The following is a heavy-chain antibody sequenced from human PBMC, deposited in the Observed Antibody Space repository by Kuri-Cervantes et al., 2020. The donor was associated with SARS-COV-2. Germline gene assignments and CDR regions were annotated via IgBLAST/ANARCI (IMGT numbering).Heavy chain of an antibody. CDR3: ARGAASITMIVVVGNFDY. D-gene: IGHD3-22*01. CDR2: INHSGST. CDR1: GGSFSGYY. J-gene: IGHJ4*02. Sequence: SETLSLTCAVYGGSFSGYYWSWIRQPPGKGLEWIGEINHSGSTNYNPSLKSRVTISVDTSKNQFSLKLSSVTAADTAVYYCARGAASITMIVVVGNFDYWGQGTLVTVSS. V-gene: IGHV4-34*01.